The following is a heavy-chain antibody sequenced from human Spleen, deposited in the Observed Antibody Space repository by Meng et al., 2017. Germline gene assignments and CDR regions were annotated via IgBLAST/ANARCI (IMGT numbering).Heavy chain of an antibody. V-gene: IGHV1-18*04. CDR3: TRAEGDKQWLVPQGIDY. CDR2: ISAYSGKT. Sequence: ASVKVSCKASGYTFIDSYIHWVRQAPGQGLEWMGWISAYSGKTNYAQKVQGRVTMTTDTSTSTAYMELRSLRSDDTAMYYCTRAEGDKQWLVPQGIDYWGQGTLVTVSS. D-gene: IGHD6-19*01. J-gene: IGHJ4*02. CDR1: GYTFIDSY.